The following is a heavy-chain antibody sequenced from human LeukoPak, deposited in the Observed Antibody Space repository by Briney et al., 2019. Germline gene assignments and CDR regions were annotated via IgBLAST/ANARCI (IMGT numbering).Heavy chain of an antibody. CDR1: GFTFSSYS. Sequence: GGSLRLSCAASGFTFSSYSMNWVRQAPGKGLEWVSSISSSSSYIYYADSVKGRFTISRDNAKNSLYLQMNSLRAEDTAVYYCAGSSYSSSWNPFDPWGQGTLVTVSS. J-gene: IGHJ5*02. CDR3: AGSSYSSSWNPFDP. V-gene: IGHV3-21*01. D-gene: IGHD6-13*01. CDR2: ISSSSSYI.